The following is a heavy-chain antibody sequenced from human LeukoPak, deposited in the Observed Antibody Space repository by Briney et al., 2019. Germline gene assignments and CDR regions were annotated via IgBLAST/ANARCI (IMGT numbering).Heavy chain of an antibody. CDR1: GFTFSSYA. D-gene: IGHD6-13*01. V-gene: IGHV3-23*01. Sequence: GGSLRLSCAASGFTFSSYAMSWVRQAPGKGLEWVSAISGSGGSTYYADSVKGRFTTSRDNSKNTLYLQMNSLRAEDTAVYYCAKGVGSSWYAFDIWGQGTMVTVSS. J-gene: IGHJ3*02. CDR2: ISGSGGST. CDR3: AKGVGSSWYAFDI.